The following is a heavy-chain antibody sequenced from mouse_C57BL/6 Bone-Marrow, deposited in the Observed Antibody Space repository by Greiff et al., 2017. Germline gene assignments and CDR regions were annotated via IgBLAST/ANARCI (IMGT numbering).Heavy chain of an antibody. Sequence: EVHLVESGGDLVKPGGSLKLSCAASGFTFSSYGMSWVRQTPDKRLEWVATISSGGSYTYYPDSVKGRFTISRDNAKNTLYLQMSSLKSEDTAMYYCARPLYYYGSRAWFAYWGQGTLVTVSA. V-gene: IGHV5-6*01. CDR1: GFTFSSYG. J-gene: IGHJ3*01. CDR3: ARPLYYYGSRAWFAY. D-gene: IGHD1-1*01. CDR2: ISSGGSYT.